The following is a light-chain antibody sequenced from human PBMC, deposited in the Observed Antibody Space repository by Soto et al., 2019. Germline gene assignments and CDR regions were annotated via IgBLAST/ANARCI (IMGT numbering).Light chain of an antibody. CDR1: QTIHNR. V-gene: IGKV1-5*03. J-gene: IGKJ1*01. Sequence: IQITQSPSTLSASLGDRVMITCRASQTIHNRLAWYQQRPGKSPKLLVYWASTLESGVPPRFSGSGSGTEFTLSLSGLQPDDFANYYCQHFYTYSPWTFGQGTKVDIK. CDR2: WAS. CDR3: QHFYTYSPWT.